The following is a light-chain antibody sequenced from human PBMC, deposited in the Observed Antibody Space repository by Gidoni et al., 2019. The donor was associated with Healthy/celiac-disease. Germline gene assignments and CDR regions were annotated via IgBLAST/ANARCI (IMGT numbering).Light chain of an antibody. CDR1: QSISSY. J-gene: IGKJ5*01. CDR2: AAS. Sequence: DIQMTHSPSSLSASVGDRLTIPCRAIQSISSYLNWYQQKPGKAPKLLIYAASSLQSGVPSRFSGSGSGTDFTLNISSLQPEDFATYYCKQSYSTLSITFXQXTRLEIK. V-gene: IGKV1-39*01. CDR3: KQSYSTLSIT.